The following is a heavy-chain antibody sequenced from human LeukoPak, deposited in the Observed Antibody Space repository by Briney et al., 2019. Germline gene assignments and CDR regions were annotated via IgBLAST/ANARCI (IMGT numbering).Heavy chain of an antibody. V-gene: IGHV3-53*01. CDR3: ARVNPPYYDILTGYVGTNYFDY. D-gene: IGHD3-9*01. Sequence: GGSLRLSCAASGFTVSSNYMSWVRQAPGKGLEWVSVIYSGGSTYYADSVKGRFTISRDNSKNTLYLQMNSLRAEDTAVYYCARVNPPYYDILTGYVGTNYFDYWGQGTLVTVSS. CDR2: IYSGGST. J-gene: IGHJ4*02. CDR1: GFTVSSNY.